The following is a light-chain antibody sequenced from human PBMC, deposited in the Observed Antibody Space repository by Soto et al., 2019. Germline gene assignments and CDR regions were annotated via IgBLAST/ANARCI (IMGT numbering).Light chain of an antibody. CDR3: TSYAGSNLVV. V-gene: IGLV2-8*01. Sequence: QSVLTQPPSASGSPGQSVTISCTGTSSDFGAYKYVSWYQQHPGKAPKLMIYEVSKRPSGVPDRFSGSKSGNTASLTVSGLQAEDEAEYYCTSYAGSNLVVFGGGTKLTVL. CDR1: SSDFGAYKY. CDR2: EVS. J-gene: IGLJ2*01.